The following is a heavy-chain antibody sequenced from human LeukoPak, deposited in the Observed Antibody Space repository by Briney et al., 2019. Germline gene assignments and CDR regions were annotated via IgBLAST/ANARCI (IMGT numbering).Heavy chain of an antibody. CDR3: ARETYGDYEVGMDV. CDR2: IYYSGST. Sequence: PSETLSLTCTVSGGSISSYYWSWIRQPPGKGLEWIGYIYYSGSTNYNPPLKSRVTISVDTSKNQFSLKLSSVTAADTAVYYCARETYGDYEVGMDVWGKGATVTVSS. V-gene: IGHV4-59*01. D-gene: IGHD4-17*01. J-gene: IGHJ6*04. CDR1: GGSISSYY.